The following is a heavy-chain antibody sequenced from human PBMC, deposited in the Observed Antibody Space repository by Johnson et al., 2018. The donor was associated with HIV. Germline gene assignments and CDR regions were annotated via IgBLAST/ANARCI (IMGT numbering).Heavy chain of an antibody. J-gene: IGHJ3*02. Sequence: QVQLVESGGGVVQPGGSLRLSCAASGFTFSSYAMHWVRQAPGKGLEWVAVISYDGSNKYYADSVKGRFTISRDNSKNTLYLQMNSLRAEDTAVYYCAKVAGATAAGGVALDIWGPGTMVTVSS. CDR2: ISYDGSNK. V-gene: IGHV3-30-3*02. CDR3: AKVAGATAAGGVALDI. CDR1: GFTFSSYA. D-gene: IGHD6-13*01.